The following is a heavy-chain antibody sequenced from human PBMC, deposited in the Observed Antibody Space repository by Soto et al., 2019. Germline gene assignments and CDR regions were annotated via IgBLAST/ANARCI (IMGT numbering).Heavy chain of an antibody. D-gene: IGHD5-12*01. CDR1: GGTFSSYA. CDR3: AREVKPNGLRFAFYDYYYYGMDV. V-gene: IGHV1-69*13. Sequence: SVNVSCNASGGTFSSYAISCVRRGPGQGLEWMGGIIPIFGTANYAQKFQGRVTITADESTSTAYMELSSLRSEDTAVYYCAREVKPNGLRFAFYDYYYYGMDVWGQGTTVTVSS. CDR2: IIPIFGTA. J-gene: IGHJ6*02.